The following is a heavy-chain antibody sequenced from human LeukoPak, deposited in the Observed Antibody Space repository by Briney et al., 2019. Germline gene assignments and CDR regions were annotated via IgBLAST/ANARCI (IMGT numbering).Heavy chain of an antibody. CDR3: VRIARGDDY. V-gene: IGHV1-2*02. D-gene: IGHD6-13*01. CDR2: INPNSGGT. J-gene: IGHJ4*02. Sequence: EASVKVSCKASGYTFTGYYIHWVRQAPGQGLEWMGWINPNSGGTNYAQKFQGRVTMTRDTSISTAYMELSRLRSDDTAVYYCVRIARGDDYWGQGTLVTVSS. CDR1: GYTFTGYY.